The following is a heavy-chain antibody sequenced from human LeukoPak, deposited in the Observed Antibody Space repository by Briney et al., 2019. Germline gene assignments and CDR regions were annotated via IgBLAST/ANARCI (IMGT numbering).Heavy chain of an antibody. CDR1: GFTFSSYW. Sequence: GGSLRLSCAAYGFTFSSYWMHWVRQAPGKGLVWVSRINNDESHTTYADSVKGRFTISRDNAKNTLYLQMNSLRVEDTAVYYCARDQSSSWYVAWFDPWGQGTLVTVSS. J-gene: IGHJ5*02. CDR3: ARDQSSSWYVAWFDP. D-gene: IGHD6-13*01. V-gene: IGHV3-74*01. CDR2: INNDESHT.